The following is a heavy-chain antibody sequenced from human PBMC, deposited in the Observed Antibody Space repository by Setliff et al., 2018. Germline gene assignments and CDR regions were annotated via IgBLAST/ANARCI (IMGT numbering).Heavy chain of an antibody. CDR2: ISGGGTTI. V-gene: IGHV3-11*04. CDR3: ASATGY. Sequence: PGGSLRLSCAASGFSFSDYYMSWVRQAPGKGLEWISKISGGGTTIFYADSVRGRLTISRDNAKNSLYMQLTSLRADDTAVYLCASATGYWGQGILVTVSS. CDR1: GFSFSDYY. J-gene: IGHJ4*02.